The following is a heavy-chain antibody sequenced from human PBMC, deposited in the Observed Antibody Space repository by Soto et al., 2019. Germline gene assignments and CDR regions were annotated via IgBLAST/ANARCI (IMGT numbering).Heavy chain of an antibody. CDR3: ARPLVGYDSSGYPNWFDP. V-gene: IGHV5-51*01. CDR1: GYSFTNYW. J-gene: IGHJ5*02. CDR2: IFPGDSDT. D-gene: IGHD3-22*01. Sequence: PGESLKISCKGSGYSFTNYWIGWVRQMPGKGLEWMGIIFPGDSDTRYSPSFQGQVTISADKSISTAYLQWSSLKASDTAMYYCARPLVGYDSSGYPNWFDPWGQGTLVTVSS.